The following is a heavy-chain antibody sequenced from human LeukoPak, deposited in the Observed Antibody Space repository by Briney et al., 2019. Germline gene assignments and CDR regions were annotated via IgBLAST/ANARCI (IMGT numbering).Heavy chain of an antibody. V-gene: IGHV3-7*01. Sequence: GGSLRLPCAASGFTFSSYWMSWVRQAPGKGLEWVANIKQDGSEKYYVDSVKGRFTISRDNAKNSLYLQMNSLRAEDTAVYYCARAYSSSLYYFDYWGQGTLVTVSP. J-gene: IGHJ4*02. D-gene: IGHD6-13*01. CDR1: GFTFSSYW. CDR3: ARAYSSSLYYFDY. CDR2: IKQDGSEK.